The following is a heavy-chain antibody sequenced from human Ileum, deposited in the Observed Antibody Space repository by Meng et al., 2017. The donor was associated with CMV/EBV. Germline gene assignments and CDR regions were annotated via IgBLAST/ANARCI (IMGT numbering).Heavy chain of an antibody. D-gene: IGHD5/OR15-5a*01. CDR3: ARDTSVYDLSWWIDP. CDR1: GFTFSDYH. J-gene: IGHJ5*02. Sequence: QVQLVEAWAEVKKPGASVKVSCKASGFTFSDYHIHWVRQAPGQGLEWMGVINPRDNSVHYAQKLQGRVIMTRDTSTSTVYMELSSLRSEDTAVYYCARDTSVYDLSWWIDPWGQGTLVTVSS. CDR2: INPRDNSV. V-gene: IGHV1-46*04.